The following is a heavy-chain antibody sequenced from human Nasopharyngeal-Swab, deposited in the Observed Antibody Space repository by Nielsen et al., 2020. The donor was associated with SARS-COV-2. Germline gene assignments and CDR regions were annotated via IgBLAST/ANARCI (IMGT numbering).Heavy chain of an antibody. V-gene: IGHV3-30*18. CDR1: GFTFSSFG. J-gene: IGHJ4*02. CDR2: IAHDASNE. CDR3: TKSEVPNDY. Sequence: GESLKISCAASGFTFSSFGMHWVRQAPGKGLEWVAFIAHDASNEYYGDSVKGRFSISRDSSKNTLYLQMDSLRGEDTAMYYCTKSEVPNDYWGQGTLVTVSS.